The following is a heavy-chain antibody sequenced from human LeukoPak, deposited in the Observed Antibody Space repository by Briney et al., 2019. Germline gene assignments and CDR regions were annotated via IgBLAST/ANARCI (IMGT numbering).Heavy chain of an antibody. Sequence: GEPLKISCKGSLYIITSYWICWVRAMPGKVVEWTGIIYTGDSDSRYSPSLQGQVTISADKSISTAYLQWSSLKASDTAMYYCARHPSYTSGWPLDYWGQGTLVTVSS. CDR1: LYIITSYW. J-gene: IGHJ4*02. CDR2: IYTGDSDS. D-gene: IGHD6-19*01. CDR3: ARHPSYTSGWPLDY. V-gene: IGHV5-51*01.